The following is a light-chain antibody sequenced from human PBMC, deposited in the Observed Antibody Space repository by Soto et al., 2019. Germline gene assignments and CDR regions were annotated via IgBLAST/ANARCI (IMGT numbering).Light chain of an antibody. V-gene: IGKV3-15*01. CDR2: AAS. CDR1: QSVRSF. CDR3: QQYNNWIT. J-gene: IGKJ5*01. Sequence: EIVFTQSPATLSLSPGERATLSFRASQSVRSFLAWYQQKPGQPPRLLIYAASNRATGVPARFSGSWSGTEFTLTISSLQSEDFAVYYCQQYNNWITFGQGTRLEIK.